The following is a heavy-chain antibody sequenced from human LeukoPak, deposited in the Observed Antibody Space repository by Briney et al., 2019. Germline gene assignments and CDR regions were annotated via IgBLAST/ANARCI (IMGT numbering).Heavy chain of an antibody. D-gene: IGHD1-1*01. CDR3: LRGELTPGVGY. Sequence: QPGGSLRLSCVASGFTFDDYWMHWVRQIPGQGLVWISDINTDGSRTRYANSVRGRFTISRDNAKNTVYLQMNSLRADDTGIFYCLRGELTPGVGYWGQGTLVTVSS. CDR2: INTDGSRT. J-gene: IGHJ4*02. CDR1: GFTFDDYW. V-gene: IGHV3-74*01.